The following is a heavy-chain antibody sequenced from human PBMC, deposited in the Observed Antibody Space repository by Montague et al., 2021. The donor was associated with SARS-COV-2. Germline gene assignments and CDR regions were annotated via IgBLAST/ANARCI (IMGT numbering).Heavy chain of an antibody. CDR2: INHSGTI. J-gene: IGHJ4*02. CDR1: GGSFSGYY. Sequence: SETLSLTYAVYGGSFSGYYWTWIRQSPGKGLEWIAEINHSGTINYNFNPSLRSRVTISVDTSKSQFSLKLSSVTAADTGVYYCARWDPQTLTLIGLRGKSASDYWGQGTLVTVSS. CDR3: ARWDPQTLTLIGLRGKSASDY. D-gene: IGHD4-23*01. V-gene: IGHV4-34*01.